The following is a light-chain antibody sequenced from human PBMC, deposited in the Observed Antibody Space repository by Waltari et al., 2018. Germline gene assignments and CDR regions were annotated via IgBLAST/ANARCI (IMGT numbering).Light chain of an antibody. J-gene: IGLJ2*01. CDR1: SSDVGGYNY. CDR2: DVR. V-gene: IGLV2-14*01. Sequence: QSALTQPASVSGSPGQSITISCTGTSSDVGGYNYVSWSQQHPGKAPKLLIYDVRKPPSVVSNRFSGSKSGNTASLTISGLQAEDEADYYCSSYTSSSSVVFGGGTKLTVL. CDR3: SSYTSSSSVV.